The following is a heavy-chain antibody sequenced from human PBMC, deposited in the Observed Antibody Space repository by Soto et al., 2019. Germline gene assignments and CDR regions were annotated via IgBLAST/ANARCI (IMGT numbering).Heavy chain of an antibody. J-gene: IGHJ3*02. CDR1: GYTLTELS. Sequence: ASVKVSCKVSGYTLTELSMHWVRQAPGKGLEWMGGFDPEDGETIYAQKFQGRVTMTEDTSTDTAYMELSSLRSEDTAVYYCATVQGELLTVSAFDIWGQGTMVTVSS. CDR3: ATVQGELLTVSAFDI. V-gene: IGHV1-24*01. D-gene: IGHD3-10*01. CDR2: FDPEDGET.